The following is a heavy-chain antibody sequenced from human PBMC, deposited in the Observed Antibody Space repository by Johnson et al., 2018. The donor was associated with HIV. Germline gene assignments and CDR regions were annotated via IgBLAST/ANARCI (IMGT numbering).Heavy chain of an antibody. J-gene: IGHJ3*02. D-gene: IGHD3-22*01. Sequence: QMLLVESGGGLVKPGGSLRLSCAASGFTFSDYYMSWIRQAPGKGPEWISYIRTSSSTIYYADSVKGRFTISRDNAKNSLYVQMNSLRAEDTALYHCARVIGYDSSGKAFDIWGQGTMVTVSS. V-gene: IGHV3-11*01. CDR3: ARVIGYDSSGKAFDI. CDR2: IRTSSSTI. CDR1: GFTFSDYY.